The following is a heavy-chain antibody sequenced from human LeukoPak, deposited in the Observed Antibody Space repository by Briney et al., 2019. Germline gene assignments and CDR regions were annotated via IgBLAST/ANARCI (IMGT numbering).Heavy chain of an antibody. CDR3: ARDTSGDYGEFDY. CDR2: IKQDGSEK. D-gene: IGHD4-17*01. CDR1: GFTFSSYW. Sequence: GGSLRLSCAASGFTFSSYWMSWVRQAPGKGLEWVANIKQDGSEKYYVDSVKGRFTISRDNAKNALYLQMNSLRAEDTAVYYCARDTSGDYGEFDYWGQGTLVTVSS. J-gene: IGHJ4*02. V-gene: IGHV3-7*01.